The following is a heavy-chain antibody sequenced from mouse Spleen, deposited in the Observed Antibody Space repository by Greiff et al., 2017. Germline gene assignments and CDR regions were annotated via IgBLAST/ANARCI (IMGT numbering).Heavy chain of an antibody. CDR1: GYAFSSSW. CDR2: IYPGDGDT. CDR3: ARGWDEDYYAMDY. D-gene: IGHD4-1*01. J-gene: IGHJ4*01. Sequence: QVQLKQSGPELVKPGASVKISCKASGYAFSSSWMNWVKQRPGKGLEWIGRIYPGDGDTNYNGKFKGKATLTADKSSSTAYMQLSSLTSEDSAVYFCARGWDEDYYAMDYWGQGTSVTVSS. V-gene: IGHV1-82*01.